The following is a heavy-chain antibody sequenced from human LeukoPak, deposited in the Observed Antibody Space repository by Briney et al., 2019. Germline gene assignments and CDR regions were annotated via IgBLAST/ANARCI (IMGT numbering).Heavy chain of an antibody. CDR3: ARDNPDQYYYYGMDV. J-gene: IGHJ6*04. Sequence: SETLSLTCAVSSVSISSSNRWSWIRQPPGKGLEWIGEIYHSGSTNYNPSLKSRVTISVDKSKNQFSLKLSSVTAADTAVYYCARDNPDQYYYYGMDVWGKGTRVTVSS. CDR2: IYHSGST. D-gene: IGHD1-14*01. V-gene: IGHV4-4*02. CDR1: SVSISSSNR.